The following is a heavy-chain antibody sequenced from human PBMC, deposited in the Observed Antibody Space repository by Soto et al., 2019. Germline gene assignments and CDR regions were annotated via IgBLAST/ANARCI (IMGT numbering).Heavy chain of an antibody. CDR3: ATRVSRSGVVISWFDP. CDR2: IIPIRGTG. CDR1: GGTFSSYS. V-gene: IGHV1-69*01. J-gene: IGHJ5*01. Sequence: QVQLVQSGAEVKEPVSSVKVSGKASGGTFSSYSISWVRQAPGQGLAWMGWIIPIRGTGQYAQMFQGILTITADDSTSAAYMVLSRLNADDTAVYYCATRVSRSGVVISWFDPWGRGTLVIVSS. D-gene: IGHD3-3*01.